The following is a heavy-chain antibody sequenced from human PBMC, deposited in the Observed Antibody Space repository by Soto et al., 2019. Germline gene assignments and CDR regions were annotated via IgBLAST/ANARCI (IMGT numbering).Heavy chain of an antibody. J-gene: IGHJ4*01. V-gene: IGHV3-33*01. Sequence: QVQLEQSGGGVVQPGRSLRLSCAASGFTFSSNGMHWVRQAPGKGLEWVAVIWYDGSNKYYADSVEGRFTISRDNSKNTLYRQMNSLRAEDTAVYYWARWGNTKKRDYWGHGTLVTVSS. D-gene: IGHD3-16*01. CDR2: IWYDGSNK. CDR3: ARWGNTKKRDY. CDR1: GFTFSSNG.